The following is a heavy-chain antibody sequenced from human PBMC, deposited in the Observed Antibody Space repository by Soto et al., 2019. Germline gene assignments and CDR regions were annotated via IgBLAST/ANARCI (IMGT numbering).Heavy chain of an antibody. CDR2: IKQDGSEK. Sequence: EVQLVESGGGLVQPGGSLRLSCAASGFTFSSYWMSWVRQAPGKGLEWVANIKQDGSEKYYVDSVKGRFTISGDNAKNSLYLQMNSLRAEDTAVYYCARDPILGGWDAFDIWGQGTMVTVSS. V-gene: IGHV3-7*01. D-gene: IGHD7-27*01. J-gene: IGHJ3*02. CDR1: GFTFSSYW. CDR3: ARDPILGGWDAFDI.